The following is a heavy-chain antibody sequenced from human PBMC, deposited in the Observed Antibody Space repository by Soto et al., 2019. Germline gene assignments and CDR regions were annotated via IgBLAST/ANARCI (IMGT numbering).Heavy chain of an antibody. Sequence: GGSLRLSCAASGFTLRTYTMSWVRQAPGKGLEWVSSISISSSDRYYADSVRGRFTIPRDNAKNALYLQMNSLRADDTAVYFCVRGMNPLFGGQGTLVTVSS. CDR3: VRGMNPLF. V-gene: IGHV3-21*06. CDR2: ISISSSDR. J-gene: IGHJ4*01. CDR1: GFTLRTYT.